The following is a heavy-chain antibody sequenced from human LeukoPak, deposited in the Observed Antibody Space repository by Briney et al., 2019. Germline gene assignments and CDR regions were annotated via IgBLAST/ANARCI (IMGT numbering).Heavy chain of an antibody. V-gene: IGHV3-20*04. CDR1: GFTFDDYG. CDR2: INWNGGST. D-gene: IGHD3-3*01. Sequence: GGSLRLSCAASGFTFDDYGMSWVRQAPGKGLEWVSGINWNGGSTGYADSVKGRFTVSRDNAKNSLYLQMNSLRAEDTALYYCARGGIFGVVIQYYFDYWGQGTLVTVSS. CDR3: ARGGIFGVVIQYYFDY. J-gene: IGHJ4*02.